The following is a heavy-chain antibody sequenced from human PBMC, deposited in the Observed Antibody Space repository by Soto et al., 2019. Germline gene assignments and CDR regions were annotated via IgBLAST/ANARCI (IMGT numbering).Heavy chain of an antibody. Sequence: QVQLQESGPGLVKPSQTLSLTCTVSGGSISSGGYYWSWNPQHPGKDLMWIRYIYHSGTTCYNPSLKSGATISDATYKNHFLLKMFSETAAATAVYYWGRGRGNQLLGWFDSWGQVHLVTVSS. V-gene: IGHV4-31*03. D-gene: IGHD2-2*01. CDR3: GRGRGNQLLGWFDS. J-gene: IGHJ5*01. CDR1: GGSISSGGYY. CDR2: IYHSGTT.